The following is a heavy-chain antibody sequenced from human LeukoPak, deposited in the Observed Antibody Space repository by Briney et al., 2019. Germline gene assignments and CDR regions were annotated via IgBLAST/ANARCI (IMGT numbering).Heavy chain of an antibody. CDR1: GGSISSGSYY. Sequence: PSQTLSLTCTVSGGSISSGSYYWSWIRQPAGKGLEWIGRIYTSGSTNYNPSLKSRVTISVDTSKNQFSLKLSSVTAADTAVYYCARAFALDIWGQGTMVTVSS. CDR2: IYTSGST. J-gene: IGHJ3*02. V-gene: IGHV4-61*02. CDR3: ARAFALDI.